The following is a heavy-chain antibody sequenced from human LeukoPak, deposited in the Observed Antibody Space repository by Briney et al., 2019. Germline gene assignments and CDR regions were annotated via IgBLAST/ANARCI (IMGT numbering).Heavy chain of an antibody. D-gene: IGHD4-17*01. CDR3: ASLQLRYDYGDFDWFDP. J-gene: IGHJ5*02. Sequence: SETLSLTCTVSGGSISSSSYYGGWIRQPPGKGLEWIGSIYYSGSTYYNPSLKSRVTISVDTSKNQFSLKLSSVTAADTAVYYCASLQLRYDYGDFDWFDPWGQGTLVTVSS. CDR2: IYYSGST. CDR1: GGSISSSSYY. V-gene: IGHV4-39*01.